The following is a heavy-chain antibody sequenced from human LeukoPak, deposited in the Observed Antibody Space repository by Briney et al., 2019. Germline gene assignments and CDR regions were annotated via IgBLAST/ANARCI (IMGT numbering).Heavy chain of an antibody. CDR2: INWNGGST. Sequence: PGGSLRLSCAASGFTFSSYAMSWVRQAPGKGLEWVSGINWNGGSTGYADSVKGRFTISRDNAKNSLYLQMNSLRAEDTALYYCARTDYGDSLIFYYYYMDVWGKGTTVTVSS. V-gene: IGHV3-20*04. CDR3: ARTDYGDSLIFYYYYMDV. CDR1: GFTFSSYA. D-gene: IGHD4-17*01. J-gene: IGHJ6*03.